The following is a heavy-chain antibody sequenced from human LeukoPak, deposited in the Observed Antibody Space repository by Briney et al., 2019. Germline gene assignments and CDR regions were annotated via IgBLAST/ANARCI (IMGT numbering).Heavy chain of an antibody. CDR2: IIPIFGTA. V-gene: IGHV1-69*05. CDR1: GGTFSSYA. CDR3: APYYYDSSGYYRVCS. Sequence: SVKVSCKASGGTFSSYAISWVRQAPGQGLEWMGGIIPIFGTANYAQKFQGRVTMTTDTSTSTAYMELRSLRSDDTALYYCAPYYYDSSGYYRVCSWGQGTLVTVSS. J-gene: IGHJ4*02. D-gene: IGHD3-22*01.